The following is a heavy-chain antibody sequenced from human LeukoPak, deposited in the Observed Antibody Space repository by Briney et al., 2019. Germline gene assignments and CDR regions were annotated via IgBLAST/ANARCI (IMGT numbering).Heavy chain of an antibody. CDR2: ISAYNGNT. CDR1: GGTFSSYA. Sequence: ASVKVSCKASGGTFSSYAISWVRQAPGQGLEWMGWISAYNGNTNYAQKLQGRVTMTTDTSTSTAYMELRSLRSDDTAVYYCARGSRLRFLEWLPETDAFDIWGQGTMVTVSS. J-gene: IGHJ3*02. D-gene: IGHD3-3*01. V-gene: IGHV1-18*01. CDR3: ARGSRLRFLEWLPETDAFDI.